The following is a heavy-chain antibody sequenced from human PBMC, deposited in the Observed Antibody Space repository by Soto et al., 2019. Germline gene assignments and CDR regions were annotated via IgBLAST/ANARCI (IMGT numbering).Heavy chain of an antibody. CDR3: ARIVVVTGTGGFDP. D-gene: IGHD2-21*02. CDR1: GFSLSNARMG. V-gene: IGHV2-26*01. J-gene: IGHJ5*02. Sequence: QVTLKESGPVLVKPTETLTLTCTVSGFSLSNARMGVSWIRQPPGKALEWLAHIFSNDEKSYSTSLKSRLTIXKXTXXRQVVLTMTNMDPVDTATYYCARIVVVTGTGGFDPWGQGTLVTVSS. CDR2: IFSNDEK.